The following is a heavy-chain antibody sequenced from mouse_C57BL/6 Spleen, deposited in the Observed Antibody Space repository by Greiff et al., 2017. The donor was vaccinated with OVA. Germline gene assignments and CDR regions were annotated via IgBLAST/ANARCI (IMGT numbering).Heavy chain of an antibody. CDR2: ISDGGSYT. J-gene: IGHJ2*01. CDR1: GFTFSSYA. D-gene: IGHD2-1*01. CDR3: ARYHGNVYYFDY. V-gene: IGHV5-4*01. Sequence: EVQVVESGGGLVKPGGSLKLSCAASGFTFSSYAMSWVRQTPEKRLEWVATISDGGSYTYYPDNVKGRFTIARDNAKNNLYLQMSHLKSEDTAMYYCARYHGNVYYFDYWGQGTTRTVSS.